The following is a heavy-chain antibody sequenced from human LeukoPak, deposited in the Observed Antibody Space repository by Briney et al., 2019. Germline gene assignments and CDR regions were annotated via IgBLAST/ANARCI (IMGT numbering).Heavy chain of an antibody. CDR3: ARSSYYDTSGYYDY. V-gene: IGHV4-39*01. CDR2: IYYTEST. J-gene: IGHJ4*02. D-gene: IGHD3-22*01. Sequence: SETLSLTCTVSGGSISSSSHYWGWVRQPPGKGLECIGFIYYTESTCSNPSLKSRVALSIDRTKNQFSLKLSSVTAADTAVYYCARSSYYDTSGYYDYWGQGALVTVSS. CDR1: GGSISSSSHY.